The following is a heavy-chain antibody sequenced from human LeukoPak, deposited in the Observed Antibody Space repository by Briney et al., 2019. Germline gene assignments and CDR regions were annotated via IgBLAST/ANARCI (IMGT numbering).Heavy chain of an antibody. V-gene: IGHV4-34*01. J-gene: IGHJ5*02. CDR3: ARAFGVNWFDP. CDR2: INHSGST. CDR1: GGSFSGYY. Sequence: SETLSLTCAVYGGSFSGYYWSWIRQPPGKGLEWIGEINHSGSTNYNPSLKSRVTISVDTSKNQFSLKLSSVTAADTAVYYCARAFGVNWFDPWGQGTLVTVSS. D-gene: IGHD3-3*01.